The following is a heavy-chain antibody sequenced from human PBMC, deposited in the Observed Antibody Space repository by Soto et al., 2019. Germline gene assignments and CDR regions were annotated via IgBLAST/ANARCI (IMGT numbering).Heavy chain of an antibody. J-gene: IGHJ4*02. CDR3: ARGRGIAAAEIFDY. Sequence: GGSLRLSCAASGFTFSSYWMHWVRQAPGKGLVWVSRINSDGSSTSYADSVKGRFTISRDNAKNTLYLQMNSLRAEDTAVCYCARGRGIAAAEIFDYWGQGTLVTVSS. CDR1: GFTFSSYW. D-gene: IGHD6-13*01. CDR2: INSDGSST. V-gene: IGHV3-74*01.